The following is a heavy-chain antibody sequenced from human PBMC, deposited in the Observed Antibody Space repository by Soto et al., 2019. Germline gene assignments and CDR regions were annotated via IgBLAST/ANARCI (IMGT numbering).Heavy chain of an antibody. Sequence: WLCXRLSGSAGVLSFSSYAIILFRQAPGKGRELVSAISGSGGSTYYADSVKGRFTISRDNSKNTLYLQMNSLRAEDTAVYYCAQHPGWEAQPIPSQYYGMEVWGQGTTV. D-gene: IGHD1-26*01. J-gene: IGHJ6*02. CDR1: VLSFSSYA. V-gene: IGHV3-23*01. CDR2: ISGSGGST. CDR3: AQHPGWEAQPIPSQYYGMEV.